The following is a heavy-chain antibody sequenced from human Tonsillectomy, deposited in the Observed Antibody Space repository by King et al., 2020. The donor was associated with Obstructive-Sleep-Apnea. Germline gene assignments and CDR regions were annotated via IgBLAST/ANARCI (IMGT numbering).Heavy chain of an antibody. V-gene: IGHV1-69*10. CDR3: AREVRGIIRPSYYGMDV. D-gene: IGHD3-10*01. CDR1: GGSFSSSV. Sequence: QLVQSGAEVKKPGSSVKVSCKASGGSFSSSVISWVRQAPGQGLEWMGGIIPILPTANYAQKFQGRVTITADKSTSTVSMELSSLRSDDTAVYYCAREVRGIIRPSYYGMDVWGQGTTVTVSS. CDR2: IIPILPTA. J-gene: IGHJ6*02.